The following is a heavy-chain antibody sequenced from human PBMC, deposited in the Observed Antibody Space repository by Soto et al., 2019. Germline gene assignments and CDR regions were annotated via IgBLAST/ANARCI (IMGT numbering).Heavy chain of an antibody. CDR3: AKCNYLLRNYRNIFDY. V-gene: IGHV3-15*07. CDR2: IKSKTDGGTT. J-gene: IGHJ4*02. CDR1: GFTFSNAW. D-gene: IGHD3-16*02. Sequence: GGSLRLSCAASGFTFSNAWMNWVRQAPGKGLEWVGRIKSKTDGGTTDYVAPVKGRFTISRDDSKNTLYLQMNSLQAEDTAVYYCAKCNYLLRNYRNIFDYWGQGTLVTVSS.